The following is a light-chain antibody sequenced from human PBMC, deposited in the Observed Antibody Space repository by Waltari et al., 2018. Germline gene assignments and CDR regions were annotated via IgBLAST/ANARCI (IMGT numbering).Light chain of an antibody. J-gene: IGKJ5*01. CDR2: GAS. CDR3: QQYGGSLIT. CDR1: QNVRNNN. V-gene: IGKV3-20*01. Sequence: EIVLTQSPDTLSLSPGERATLSCRASQNVRNNNLAWYQQKPGQTPRLLIFGASSRATGIPDRFGGSGSGTDFSLIISRLEPEDFAVYYYQQYGGSLITFGQGTRL.